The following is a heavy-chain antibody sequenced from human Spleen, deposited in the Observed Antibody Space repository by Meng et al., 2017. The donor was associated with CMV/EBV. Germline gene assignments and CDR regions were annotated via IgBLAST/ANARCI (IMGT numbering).Heavy chain of an antibody. CDR3: ARERTGGVFDL. CDR1: VGSISSGGYY. Sequence: CTFPVGSISSGGYYWSWIRQHPGKGLEWIGYIYYSGSTYYNPSLKSRVTISVDTSKNQFSLKLSSVTAADTAVYYCARERTGGVFDLWGRGTLVTVSS. J-gene: IGHJ2*01. D-gene: IGHD2-8*02. CDR2: IYYSGST. V-gene: IGHV4-31*03.